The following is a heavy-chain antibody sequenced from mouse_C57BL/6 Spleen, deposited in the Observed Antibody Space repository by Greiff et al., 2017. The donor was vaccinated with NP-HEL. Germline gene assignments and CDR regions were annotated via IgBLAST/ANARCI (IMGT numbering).Heavy chain of an antibody. CDR1: GYTFTSYW. V-gene: IGHV1-50*01. D-gene: IGHD2-3*01. CDR2: IDPSDSYT. Sequence: QVQLKQPGAELVKPGASVKLSCKASGYTFTSYWMQWVKQRPGQGLEWIGEIDPSDSYTNYNQKFKGKATLTVDTSSSTAYMQLSSLTSEDSAVYYCARRGIYDGYAGPARDYWGQGTSVTVSS. CDR3: ARRGIYDGYAGPARDY. J-gene: IGHJ4*01.